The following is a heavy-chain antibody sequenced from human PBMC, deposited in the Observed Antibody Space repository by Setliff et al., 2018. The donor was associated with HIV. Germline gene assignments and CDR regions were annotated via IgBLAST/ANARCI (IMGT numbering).Heavy chain of an antibody. J-gene: IGHJ6*02. CDR2: ISYDGNYK. CDR1: GFTFSNYA. V-gene: IGHV3-30*04. Sequence: PGGSLRLSCAVSGFTFSNYAMHWVRQASGKGLEWVAVISYDGNYKYYSDSVKGRFTISRDNSKNTLYLQMDSLRPKDTAAYYCARDCRVGWVFTYGMDVWGQGTTVTVSS. CDR3: ARDCRVGWVFTYGMDV. D-gene: IGHD6-13*01.